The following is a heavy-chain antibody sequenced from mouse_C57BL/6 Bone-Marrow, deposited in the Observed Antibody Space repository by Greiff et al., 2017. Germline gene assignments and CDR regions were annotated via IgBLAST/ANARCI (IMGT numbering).Heavy chain of an antibody. CDR2: IYPGGGYT. Sequence: QVQLQQSGAELVRPGTSVKMSCKASGYTFTNYWIGWAKQRPGHGLEWIGDIYPGGGYTNYNEKFKGKATLTADKSSSTAYMQFSSLTSEDSAIYYCARDDYAPWFAYWGQGTLVTVSA. D-gene: IGHD2-4*01. CDR3: ARDDYAPWFAY. V-gene: IGHV1-63*01. J-gene: IGHJ3*01. CDR1: GYTFTNYW.